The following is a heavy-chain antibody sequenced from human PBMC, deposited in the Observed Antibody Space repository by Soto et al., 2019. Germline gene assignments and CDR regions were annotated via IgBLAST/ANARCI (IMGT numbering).Heavy chain of an antibody. CDR2: INHSGST. D-gene: IGHD4-17*01. Sequence: QVQLQQWGAGLLKPSETLSLPCAVYGGSFSGYYLSWIRQPPGKGLEWMGEINHSGSTNYNPSLKSRVTISVDTSKNQFSLKLSSVTAADTAVYYCARGRRTTVTIDYWGQGTLVTVSS. V-gene: IGHV4-34*01. J-gene: IGHJ4*02. CDR1: GGSFSGYY. CDR3: ARGRRTTVTIDY.